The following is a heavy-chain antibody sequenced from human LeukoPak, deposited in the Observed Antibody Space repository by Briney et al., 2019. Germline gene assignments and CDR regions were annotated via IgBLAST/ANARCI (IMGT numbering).Heavy chain of an antibody. CDR1: GFTFSNYW. CDR3: ARDCGSDCSQAFDI. Sequence: PGGSLRLSCAASGFTFSNYWMSWVRQAPGKGLEWVADIKQDGTQKYYVDSVEGRSTISRDNAKNSLYLQMNSLRVEDTAVYYCARDCGSDCSQAFDIWGQGTMVTVSS. CDR2: IKQDGTQK. D-gene: IGHD2-21*02. V-gene: IGHV3-7*05. J-gene: IGHJ3*02.